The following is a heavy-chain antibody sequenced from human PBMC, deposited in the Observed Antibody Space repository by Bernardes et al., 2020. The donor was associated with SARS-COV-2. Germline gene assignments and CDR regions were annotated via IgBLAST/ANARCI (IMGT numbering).Heavy chain of an antibody. D-gene: IGHD2-2*01. CDR2: INHSGST. CDR3: ARGPFNIVVVPAARGYSYDY. Sequence: SETLSLTCAVYGGSFSGYYWSWIRQPPGKGLEWIGEINHSGSTNYNPSLKSRVTISVDTSKNQFSLKLSSVTAADTAVYYCARGPFNIVVVPAARGYSYDYWGQGTLVTVSS. J-gene: IGHJ4*02. CDR1: GGSFSGYY. V-gene: IGHV4-34*01.